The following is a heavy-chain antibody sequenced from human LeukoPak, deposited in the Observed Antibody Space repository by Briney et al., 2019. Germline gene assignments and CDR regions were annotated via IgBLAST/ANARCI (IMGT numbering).Heavy chain of an antibody. D-gene: IGHD4-17*01. V-gene: IGHV4-39*01. Sequence: SETLSLTCTVSGGSLSSSSYYWGWIRQPPGKGLEWIGSIYYSGSTYYNPSLKSRVTISVDTPKNQFSLKLSSVTAADTAVYYCARHYGDYRYYFDYWGQGTLVTVSS. CDR2: IYYSGST. CDR3: ARHYGDYRYYFDY. J-gene: IGHJ4*02. CDR1: GGSLSSSSYY.